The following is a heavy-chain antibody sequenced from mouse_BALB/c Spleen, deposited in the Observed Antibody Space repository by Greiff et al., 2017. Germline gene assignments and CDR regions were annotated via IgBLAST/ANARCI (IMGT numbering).Heavy chain of an antibody. D-gene: IGHD2-4*01. CDR2: IYPGDGDT. CDR1: GYAFSSYW. Sequence: VKLLESGAELVRPGSSVKISCKASGYAFSSYWMNWVKQRPGQGLEWIGQIYPGDGDTNYNGKFKGKATLTADKSSSTAYMQLSSLTSEDSAVYFCARRNYDYDNWFAYWGQGTLVTVSA. V-gene: IGHV1-80*01. J-gene: IGHJ3*01. CDR3: ARRNYDYDNWFAY.